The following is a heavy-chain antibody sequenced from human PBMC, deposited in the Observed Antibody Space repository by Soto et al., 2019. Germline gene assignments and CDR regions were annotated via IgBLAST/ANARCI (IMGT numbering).Heavy chain of an antibody. V-gene: IGHV4-4*02. D-gene: IGHD2-8*01. CDR3: AREATCDGTNCIRFDI. J-gene: IGHJ3*02. CDR1: GDSISGGCW. Sequence: QVHLQESGPGLVKPSETLSLTCAVFGDSISGGCWWSWVRQSPGKALEWIGEVSHSGSTNYNPSLRSRVSISVDKSNNQVSLRLSSVTAADTAIYYCAREATCDGTNCIRFDIWGQGTTVIVSS. CDR2: VSHSGST.